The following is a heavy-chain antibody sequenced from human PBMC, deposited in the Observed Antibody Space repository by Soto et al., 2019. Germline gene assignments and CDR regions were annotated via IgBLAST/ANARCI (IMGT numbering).Heavy chain of an antibody. CDR1: GYNFTGYY. CDR2: INPNSGGT. V-gene: IGHV1-2*02. Sequence: QVHLVQSCAEVKKPGASVKVSCKASGYNFTGYYMHWVPQDPGQGIEWMGWINPNSGGTNYAQKFQCRVTMTRDTSISTSYMELSRLRSDDTAVYYCAGAPYTNPTRFAPWGQGTLVTVS. CDR3: AGAPYTNPTRFAP. D-gene: IGHD2-2*02. J-gene: IGHJ5*02.